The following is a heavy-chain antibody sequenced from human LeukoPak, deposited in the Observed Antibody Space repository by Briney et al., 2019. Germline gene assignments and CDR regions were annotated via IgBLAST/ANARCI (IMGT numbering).Heavy chain of an antibody. CDR1: GYTFTSYG. CDR2: ISAYNGNT. CDR3: ERTSDMANWFAP. Sequence: ASVKVSCKASGYTFTSYGISWVRQAPGQGLEWMGLISAYNGNTNYAQKLQGRVTMTTDTSTSTAYMELRSLRSDDPAVYYCERTSDMANWFAPGGQRTLVTVSS. J-gene: IGHJ5*02. D-gene: IGHD3-9*01. V-gene: IGHV1-18*01.